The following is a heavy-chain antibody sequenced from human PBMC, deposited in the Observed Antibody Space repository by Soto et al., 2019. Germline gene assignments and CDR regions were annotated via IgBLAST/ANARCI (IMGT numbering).Heavy chain of an antibody. J-gene: IGHJ5*02. CDR2: IFWNDDE. CDR1: GFSLTTYGVG. D-gene: IGHD3-22*01. V-gene: IGHV2-5*01. Sequence: SGPTLVNPTQTLTLTCTFSGFSLTTYGVGVGWIRQPPGKALEWLALIFWNDDERYSPSLKSRLTITKDTSKNQVVFTMTNMDPVDTATYYCAHRSYYYDSSGYPNWFDPWGQGTLVTVSS. CDR3: AHRSYYYDSSGYPNWFDP.